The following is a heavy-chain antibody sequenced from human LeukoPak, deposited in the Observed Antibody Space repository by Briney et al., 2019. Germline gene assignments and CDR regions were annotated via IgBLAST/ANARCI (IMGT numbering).Heavy chain of an antibody. CDR3: ARDLGQYYDTSDNWFDP. Sequence: GGSLRLSCAASGFTFSSYAMSWVRQAPGKGLEWVSAISGSDYSTYYADSVKGRFTISRDNAKNTLNLQMNSLRAEDTAVYYCARDLGQYYDTSDNWFDPWGQGTLVTVSS. D-gene: IGHD3-22*01. V-gene: IGHV3-23*01. CDR2: ISGSDYST. J-gene: IGHJ5*02. CDR1: GFTFSSYA.